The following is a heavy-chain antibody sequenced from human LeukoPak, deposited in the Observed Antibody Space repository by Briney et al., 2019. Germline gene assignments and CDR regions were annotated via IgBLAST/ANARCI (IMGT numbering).Heavy chain of an antibody. Sequence: GESLRLSCGASGYTFSDYGMNWVRQPPGKGVEWVSHISGTSSIIQYAESVKGRFAISRDNAKSSLYLQMNSLGAEDTAVYYCTRDWDYWGQGARVTVSS. CDR1: GYTFSDYG. J-gene: IGHJ4*02. CDR3: TRDWDY. CDR2: ISGTSSII. V-gene: IGHV3-48*04.